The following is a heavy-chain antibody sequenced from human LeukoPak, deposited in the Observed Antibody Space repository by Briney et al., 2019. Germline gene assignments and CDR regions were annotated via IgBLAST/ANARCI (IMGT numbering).Heavy chain of an antibody. CDR1: GFTFSSYS. Sequence: PGGSLRLSCAASGFTFSSYSMNWVRQAPGKGLEWVSAISGSGGSTYYADSVKGRFTISRDNSKNTLYLQMNSLRAEDTAVYYCAKGSGYYYYFASWGQGTLVTVSS. V-gene: IGHV3-23*01. CDR2: ISGSGGST. J-gene: IGHJ4*02. CDR3: AKGSGYYYYFAS. D-gene: IGHD3-22*01.